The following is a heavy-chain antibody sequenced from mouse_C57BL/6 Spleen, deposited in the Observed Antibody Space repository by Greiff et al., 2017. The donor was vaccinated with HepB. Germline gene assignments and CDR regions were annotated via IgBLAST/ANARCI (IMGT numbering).Heavy chain of an antibody. CDR1: GYTFTSYW. CDR3: ARHSSGHFDY. Sequence: VQLQQPGAELVMPGASVKLSCKASGYTFTSYWMHWVKQRPGQGLEWIGEIDPSDSYTNYNQKFKGKSTLTVDKSSSTAYMQLSSLTSEDSAVYYCARHSSGHFDYWGQGTTLTVSS. D-gene: IGHD3-1*01. CDR2: IDPSDSYT. J-gene: IGHJ2*01. V-gene: IGHV1-69*01.